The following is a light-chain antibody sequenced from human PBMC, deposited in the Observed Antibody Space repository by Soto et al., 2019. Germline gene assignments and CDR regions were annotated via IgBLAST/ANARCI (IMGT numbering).Light chain of an antibody. CDR3: HHAFWFPFT. Sequence: DIQMTQSPSSVSASVGDSVTISCRASQGIDSWLLWYQLKPGKAPYVLIHTASSLYTGVPSRFRGSASGTDVTLPISSPQLEDSATYYCHHAFWFPFTFGRGTTVEIK. J-gene: IGKJ1*01. V-gene: IGKV1-12*01. CDR1: QGIDSW. CDR2: TAS.